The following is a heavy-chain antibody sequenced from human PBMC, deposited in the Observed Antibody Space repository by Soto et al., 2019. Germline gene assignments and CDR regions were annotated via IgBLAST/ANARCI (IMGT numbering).Heavy chain of an antibody. CDR3: ARGNYDSSGPDY. CDR1: GFTFSSYA. D-gene: IGHD3-22*01. J-gene: IGHJ4*02. CDR2: ISYDGSNK. V-gene: IGHV3-30-3*01. Sequence: QVQLVESGGGVVQPGRSLRLSCAASGFTFSSYAMHWVRQAPGKGLEWVAVISYDGSNKYYADSVKGRFTISRENSKNTLYLQMNSLRAEDTAVYYCARGNYDSSGPDYWGQGTLVTVSS.